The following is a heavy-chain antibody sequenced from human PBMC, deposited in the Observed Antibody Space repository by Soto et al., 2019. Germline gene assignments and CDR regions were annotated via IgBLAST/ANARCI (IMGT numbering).Heavy chain of an antibody. CDR2: IYHSGST. D-gene: IGHD1-26*01. CDR1: GGSLSGATYS. V-gene: IGHV4-30-2*01. J-gene: IGHJ3*02. CDR3: ARVGWELLGGAFDI. Sequence: SETLSLTCGVSGGSLSGATYSWNWIRQPPGKGLEWIGYIYHSGSTYYNPSLKSRVTISVDRSKNQFSLKLSSVTAADTAVYFCARVGWELLGGAFDISGQGTMVTVSS.